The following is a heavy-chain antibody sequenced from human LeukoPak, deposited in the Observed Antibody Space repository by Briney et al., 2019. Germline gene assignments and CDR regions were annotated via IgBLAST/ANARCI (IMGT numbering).Heavy chain of an antibody. Sequence: GASVKVPCKASGYTFTTYAMHWVRQAPGQRLEWMGWINAGNGNTKYSQKFQGRVTITRDTSASKAYMELSSLRSEDTAIYYCARFTMTRGWFDPWGQGTLVTVSS. CDR2: INAGNGNT. J-gene: IGHJ5*02. CDR3: ARFTMTRGWFDP. V-gene: IGHV1-3*01. D-gene: IGHD3-22*01. CDR1: GYTFTTYA.